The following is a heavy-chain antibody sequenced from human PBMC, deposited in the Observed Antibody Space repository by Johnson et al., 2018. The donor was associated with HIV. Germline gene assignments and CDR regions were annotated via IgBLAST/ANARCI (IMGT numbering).Heavy chain of an antibody. CDR3: AKDMGGNWNYDAFDI. J-gene: IGHJ3*02. V-gene: IGHV3-9*01. Sequence: VQLVESGGGLVQPGRSLRLSCAASGFTFDDYAMHWVWQAPGKGLEWVSGISWNSASIGYADSVKGRFTISRDNAKNSLYLQMSSLSAEDTALYYCAKDMGGNWNYDAFDIWGQGTMVTVSS. CDR1: GFTFDDYA. D-gene: IGHD1-7*01. CDR2: ISWNSASI.